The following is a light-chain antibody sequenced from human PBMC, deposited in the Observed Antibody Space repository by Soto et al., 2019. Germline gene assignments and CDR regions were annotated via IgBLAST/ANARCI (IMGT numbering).Light chain of an antibody. CDR1: SSDVGGYNS. V-gene: IGLV2-14*01. J-gene: IGLJ1*01. CDR3: SSFTSTSTLDV. CDR2: EVS. Sequence: QSALTQPASVSGSPGQSITISCTGTSSDVGGYNSVSWYQQHPGKAPKLMIYEVSNRPSGVSNRFSGSKSANTASLTISGLQAEDEADYYCSSFTSTSTLDVFGTGTKLTVL.